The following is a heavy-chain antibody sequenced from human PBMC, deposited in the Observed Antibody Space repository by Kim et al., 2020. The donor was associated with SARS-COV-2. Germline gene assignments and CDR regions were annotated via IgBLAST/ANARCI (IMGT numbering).Heavy chain of an antibody. J-gene: IGHJ4*02. V-gene: IGHV5-51*01. CDR2: IQPSDSDI. CDR1: AYIFANSW. CDR3: GAYCSGGCYVGWD. Sequence: GESLKISCQGSAYIFANSWIGWVRQMPGKGLEWVAVIQPSDSDIRYSPSLQGQVTISADKSISTAYLQWSSLEASDTAMYYCGAYCSGGCYVGWDWGQGTLVTVSS. D-gene: IGHD2-21*01.